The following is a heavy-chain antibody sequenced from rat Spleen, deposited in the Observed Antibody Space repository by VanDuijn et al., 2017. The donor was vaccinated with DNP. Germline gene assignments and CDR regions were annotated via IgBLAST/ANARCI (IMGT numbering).Heavy chain of an antibody. J-gene: IGHJ3*01. Sequence: EVQLVESGGGLVQPGRSLKLSCAASGFIFSDYFMAWVRQTPKKGLEWVASIDYEGSSTFYGDSVKGRFTISRDNAGSTLYLQMNSLRSEDTATYYCARLAYGTTAPFAYWGQGTLVTVSS. CDR3: ARLAYGTTAPFAY. CDR1: GFIFSDYF. V-gene: IGHV5-22*01. CDR2: IDYEGSST. D-gene: IGHD1-6*01.